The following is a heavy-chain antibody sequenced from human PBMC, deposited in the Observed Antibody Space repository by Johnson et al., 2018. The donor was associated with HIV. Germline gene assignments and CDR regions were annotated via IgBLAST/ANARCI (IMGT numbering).Heavy chain of an antibody. CDR3: AKDMGSYQLLSAFDI. J-gene: IGHJ3*02. V-gene: IGHV3-30*18. CDR2: ISYDGNKT. D-gene: IGHD2-2*01. CDR1: GFTFSSYG. Sequence: QVQLVESGGGVVQPGRSLRLSCAASGFTFSSYGMHWVRQAPGKGLEWVAVISYDGNKTYYADSVKGRFTISRDNAKKSLFLQMNSLRSEDTAVYYCAKDMGSYQLLSAFDIWGQGTMVTVSS.